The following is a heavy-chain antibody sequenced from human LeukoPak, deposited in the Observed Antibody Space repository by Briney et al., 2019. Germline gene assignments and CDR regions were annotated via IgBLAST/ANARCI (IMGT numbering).Heavy chain of an antibody. D-gene: IGHD5-18*01. CDR2: INHSGST. CDR1: GGSFSGYY. Sequence: PSETLSLTCAVYGGSFSGYYWSWIRQPPGKGLEWIGEINHSGSTNYNPSLKSRVTISVDTSKNQFSLKLSSVTAADTAVYYCARGLRSYGYVLHTAYYFDYWGQGTLVTVSS. CDR3: ARGLRSYGYVLHTAYYFDY. V-gene: IGHV4-34*01. J-gene: IGHJ4*02.